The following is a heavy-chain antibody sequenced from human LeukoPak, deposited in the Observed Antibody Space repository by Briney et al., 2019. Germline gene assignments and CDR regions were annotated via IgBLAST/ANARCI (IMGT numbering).Heavy chain of an antibody. D-gene: IGHD6-19*01. J-gene: IGHJ4*02. CDR2: ISAYNGET. CDR3: AREAVAGELDY. CDR1: GYTFTMYG. V-gene: IGHV1-18*01. Sequence: ASVTVSCKASGYTFTMYGISWVRQAPGQGLEWMGWISAYNGETNYAQKLQGRVTMTTHTSTSTAYMELKSLGSDDTAVYYCAREAVAGELDYWGQGTLVTVSS.